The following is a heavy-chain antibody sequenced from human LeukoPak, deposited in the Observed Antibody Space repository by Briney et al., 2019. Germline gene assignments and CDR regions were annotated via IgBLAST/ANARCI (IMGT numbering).Heavy chain of an antibody. CDR1: GFTFTRYW. Sequence: GGSLRLSCAASGFTFTRYWMHWVRQVPGKGLVWVSRINIDGTITNYADSVKGRFTVSRDNAKNTLFLQLSSLRVEDTAVYYCARDSYELGATFDYWGQGTLVTVSS. CDR2: INIDGTIT. V-gene: IGHV3-74*01. J-gene: IGHJ4*02. D-gene: IGHD1-26*01. CDR3: ARDSYELGATFDY.